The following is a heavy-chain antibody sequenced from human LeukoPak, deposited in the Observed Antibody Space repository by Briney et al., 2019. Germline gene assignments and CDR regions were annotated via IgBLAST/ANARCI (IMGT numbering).Heavy chain of an antibody. Sequence: GGSLRLSCAASRFTLDDYAMHWVRQAPGKGLEWVSGISWNSGTLGYADSVKGRFTISRDSAKKSLYLQMNSLRAEDTALYYCAKAMTGYDILTGYDLDSWGQGALVTVSS. CDR2: ISWNSGTL. D-gene: IGHD3-9*01. CDR1: RFTLDDYA. J-gene: IGHJ4*02. CDR3: AKAMTGYDILTGYDLDS. V-gene: IGHV3-9*01.